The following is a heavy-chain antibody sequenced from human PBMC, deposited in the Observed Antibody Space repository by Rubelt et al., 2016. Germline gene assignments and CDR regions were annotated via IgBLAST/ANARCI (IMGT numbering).Heavy chain of an antibody. CDR1: GYTLSELS. CDR3: ATEKHTALDY. Sequence: QVQLVQSGAEVKKPGASVKVSCKVSGYTLSELSMHWVRQAPGKGLEWMGGFDPENGETVYTQKFQGRVTMTEDTSTDTAYMELTSLRSEGTAGYYCATEKHTALDYGGQGTLVTVSS. CDR2: FDPENGET. V-gene: IGHV1-24*01. J-gene: IGHJ4*02. D-gene: IGHD5-18*01.